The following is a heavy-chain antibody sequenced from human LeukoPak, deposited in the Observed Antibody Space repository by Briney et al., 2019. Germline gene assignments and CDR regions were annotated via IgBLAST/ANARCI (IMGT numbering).Heavy chain of an antibody. CDR1: GFTFSSYA. Sequence: GGSLRLSCAASGFTFSSYAMSWVRQAPGKGLEWVSAISGSGGSTYYADSVKGRFTISRDNAKNSLYLQMNSLRAEDTAVYYCARDGSRPGYSSSYYYDSSGYYYPFDYWGQGTLVTVSS. D-gene: IGHD3-22*01. CDR2: ISGSGGST. V-gene: IGHV3-23*01. J-gene: IGHJ4*02. CDR3: ARDGSRPGYSSSYYYDSSGYYYPFDY.